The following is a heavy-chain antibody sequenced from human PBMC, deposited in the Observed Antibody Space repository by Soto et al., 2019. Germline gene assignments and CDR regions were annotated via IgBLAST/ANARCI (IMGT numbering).Heavy chain of an antibody. CDR1: GFTFMTYA. CDR2: ISGGATNT. D-gene: IGHD3-10*01. Sequence: EVQLLDSGGDLVQPGGSLRLSCAASGFTFMTYAMSWVRQAPGKGLEWVSSISGGATNTYYADAVQGRFTISRDNSKNTLYLQMSSLRVEDTAVYYCAKLNTYYYGSGSYQSYFEYWGQGTLLTVSS. V-gene: IGHV3-23*01. J-gene: IGHJ4*02. CDR3: AKLNTYYYGSGSYQSYFEY.